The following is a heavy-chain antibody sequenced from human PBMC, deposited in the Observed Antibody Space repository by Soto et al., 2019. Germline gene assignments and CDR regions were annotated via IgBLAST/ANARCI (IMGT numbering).Heavy chain of an antibody. J-gene: IGHJ4*02. CDR1: GQYIKSNFW. D-gene: IGHD3-22*01. CDR2: IYHSGSA. V-gene: IGHV4-4*02. CDR3: ARVASGYYDSSGYYSPYYFDY. Sequence: SETLSLTCLVSGQYIKSNFWWAWVRQSPGKDLEWIGEIYHSGSAIYTPSLKSRVTISVDTSKNQFSLKLSSVTAADTAVYYCARVASGYYDSSGYYSPYYFDYWGQGTLVTVSS.